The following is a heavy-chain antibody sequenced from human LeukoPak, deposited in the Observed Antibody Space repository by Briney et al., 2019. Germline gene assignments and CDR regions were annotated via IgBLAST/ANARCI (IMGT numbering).Heavy chain of an antibody. Sequence: SETLSLTCTVSGGSVSSGSYYWSWIRQPPRKGLEWIGYIYYSGSTNYNPSLKSRVTISVDTSKNQFSLKLSSVTAADTAVYYCARKSDYGDYKSWDDAFDTWGQGTMVTVPS. D-gene: IGHD4-17*01. CDR1: GGSVSSGSYY. CDR2: IYYSGST. V-gene: IGHV4-61*01. J-gene: IGHJ3*02. CDR3: ARKSDYGDYKSWDDAFDT.